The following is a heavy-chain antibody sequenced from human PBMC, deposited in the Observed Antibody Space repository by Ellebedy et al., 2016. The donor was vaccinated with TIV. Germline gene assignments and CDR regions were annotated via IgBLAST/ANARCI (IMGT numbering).Heavy chain of an antibody. D-gene: IGHD1-14*01. CDR3: AGNPMAQKLYYYYGMDV. V-gene: IGHV1-69*13. CDR2: IIPIFGTA. Sequence: AASVKVSCKASGGTFSSYAISWVRQPPGQGLGWMGGIIPIFGTANYAQKFQGRVTITADESTSTAYMELSSLRSEDTAVYYCAGNPMAQKLYYYYGMDVWGQGTTVTVSS. CDR1: GGTFSSYA. J-gene: IGHJ6*02.